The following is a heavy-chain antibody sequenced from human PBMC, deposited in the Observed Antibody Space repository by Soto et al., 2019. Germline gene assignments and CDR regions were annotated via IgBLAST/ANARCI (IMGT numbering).Heavy chain of an antibody. V-gene: IGHV1-46*01. CDR1: GYTFTSYY. J-gene: IGHJ6*02. CDR3: ARDGGAAGNEPYYYYVTDV. D-gene: IGHD6-13*01. CDR2: INPSGGST. Sequence: ASVKVSCKASGYTFTSYYMHWVRQAPGQGLEWMGIINPSGGSTSYAQKFQGRVTMTRDTSTSTVYMELSSLRSEDTAVYYCARDGGAAGNEPYYYYVTDVWGQGTTVTVS.